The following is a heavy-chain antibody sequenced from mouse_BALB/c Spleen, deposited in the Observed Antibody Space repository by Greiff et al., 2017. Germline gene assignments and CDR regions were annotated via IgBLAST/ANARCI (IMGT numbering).Heavy chain of an antibody. V-gene: IGHV1-54*01. CDR1: GYAFTNYL. D-gene: IGHD1-1*01. CDR2: INPGSGGT. Sequence: QVQLKQSGAELVRPGTSVKVSCKASGYAFTNYLIEWVKQRPGQGLEWIGVINPGSGGTNYNEKFKGKATLTADKSSSTAYMQLSSLTSDDSAVYFCARDTTVAQYYFDYWGQGTTLTGSS. CDR3: ARDTTVAQYYFDY. J-gene: IGHJ2*01.